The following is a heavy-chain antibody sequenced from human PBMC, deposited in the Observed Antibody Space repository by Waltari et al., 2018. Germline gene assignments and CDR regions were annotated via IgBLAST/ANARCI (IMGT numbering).Heavy chain of an antibody. V-gene: IGHV3-7*01. Sequence: EVQLVESGGGLVQPGGSLRLSCAAFGFTLSSYWMSWVRQAPGKGLEWVANIKKDGGEEYYVDSVRGRFTISRDNAKNSLFLQMNSLRPEDTAVYYCARDQWFAFDIWGQGTMVTVSS. J-gene: IGHJ3*02. CDR3: ARDQWFAFDI. CDR2: IKKDGGEE. CDR1: GFTLSSYW. D-gene: IGHD3-22*01.